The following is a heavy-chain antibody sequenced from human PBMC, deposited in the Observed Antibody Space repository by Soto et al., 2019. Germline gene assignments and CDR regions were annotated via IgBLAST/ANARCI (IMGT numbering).Heavy chain of an antibody. CDR1: GFTFGDYA. D-gene: IGHD3-22*01. V-gene: IGHV3-49*03. J-gene: IGHJ5*02. Sequence: HPVGSLRLSCTASGFTFGDYAMSWFRQAQGRGREWVGFIRSKAYGGTTEYAASVKGRFTISRDDSKSIAYLQMNSLKTEDTAVYYCTRRDITMITRAPFDPWGQGTLGTRSS. CDR2: IRSKAYGGTT. CDR3: TRRDITMITRAPFDP.